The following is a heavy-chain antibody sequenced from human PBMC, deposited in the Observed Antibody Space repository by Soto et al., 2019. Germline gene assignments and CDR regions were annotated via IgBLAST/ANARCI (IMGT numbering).Heavy chain of an antibody. V-gene: IGHV4-34*01. D-gene: IGHD6-19*01. J-gene: IGHJ5*02. CDR3: ARAAPLSSGYWFDP. CDR1: GGSFSGYY. Sequence: SETLSLTCAVYGGSFSGYYWSWIRQPPGKGLEWIGEINHSGSTNYNPSLKSRVTISVDTSKNQFSLKLSSVTAADTAVYYCARAAPLSSGYWFDPWGQGTLVTVSS. CDR2: INHSGST.